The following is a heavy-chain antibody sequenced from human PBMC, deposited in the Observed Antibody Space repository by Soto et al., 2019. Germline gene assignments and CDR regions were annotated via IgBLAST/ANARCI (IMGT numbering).Heavy chain of an antibody. Sequence: GGSLRLSCAASGFTFSSYSMNWVRQAPGKGLEWVSYISSSSSTIYYADSVKGRFTISRDNAKNSLYLQMNSLRAEDTAVYYCARDAYYDILTGYDDDAFDIWGQGTMVTVSS. J-gene: IGHJ3*02. V-gene: IGHV3-48*01. D-gene: IGHD3-9*01. CDR3: ARDAYYDILTGYDDDAFDI. CDR1: GFTFSSYS. CDR2: ISSSSSTI.